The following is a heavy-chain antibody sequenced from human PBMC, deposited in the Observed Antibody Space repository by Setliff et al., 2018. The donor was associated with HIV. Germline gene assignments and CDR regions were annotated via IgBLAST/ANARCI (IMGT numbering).Heavy chain of an antibody. D-gene: IGHD6-19*01. V-gene: IGHV3-53*01. Sequence: GGSLRLSCEGSGFTVSASYMSWVRQVPGKGLEWVSSIYAGGSTHSADSARGRFTISRDNAKNSLYLQMNSLRAEDMALYYCVRDKWLVPDTFDIWGQGTLVTVSS. CDR1: GFTVSASY. J-gene: IGHJ3*02. CDR3: VRDKWLVPDTFDI. CDR2: IYAGGST.